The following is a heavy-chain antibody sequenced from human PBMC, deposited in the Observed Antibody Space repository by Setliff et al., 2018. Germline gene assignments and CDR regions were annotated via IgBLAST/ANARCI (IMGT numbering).Heavy chain of an antibody. Sequence: SETLSLTCTVSGASISSYYWTWIRQPPGKGLEWIGNMYHSGSTNDNPSLKSRVTISADTSKNQFSLNLSSVTAADTAVYYCARRRGYNYGFDYYGMDVWGQGTTVTVSS. D-gene: IGHD5-12*01. CDR2: MYHSGST. V-gene: IGHV4-59*01. J-gene: IGHJ6*02. CDR3: ARRRGYNYGFDYYGMDV. CDR1: GASISSYY.